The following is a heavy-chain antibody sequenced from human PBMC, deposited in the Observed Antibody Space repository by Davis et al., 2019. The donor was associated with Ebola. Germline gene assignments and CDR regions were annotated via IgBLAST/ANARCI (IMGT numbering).Heavy chain of an antibody. J-gene: IGHJ6*02. V-gene: IGHV2-5*02. CDR3: VHRHLTTTTDYGMDV. D-gene: IGHD1-7*01. CDR2: IYWDDDK. CDR1: GFSLTTRGVG. Sequence: SGPTLVKPTQTLTLTCTFSGFSLTTRGVGVGWILQPPGKALEWLALIYWDDDKRYRPSLKSRLTITKDTSKNQVVLTMTSMDPVDSATYYCVHRHLTTTTDYGMDVWGQGTTVTVSS.